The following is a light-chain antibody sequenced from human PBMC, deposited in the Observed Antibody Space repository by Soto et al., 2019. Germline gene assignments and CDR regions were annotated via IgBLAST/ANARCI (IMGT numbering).Light chain of an antibody. CDR3: QQYGYLVT. Sequence: EIVLTQSPGTLSLSPGERATLSCRASQSITNNYLAWYQQKPGRAHRLLIYGASSRATGIPGRFSGSGSGTDFPLTSSRLEPEDFAMYYCQQYGYLVTFGGGTKVEIK. CDR1: QSITNNY. CDR2: GAS. V-gene: IGKV3-20*01. J-gene: IGKJ4*01.